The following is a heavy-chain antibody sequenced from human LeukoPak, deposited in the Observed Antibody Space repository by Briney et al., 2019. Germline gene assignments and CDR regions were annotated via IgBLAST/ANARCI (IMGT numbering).Heavy chain of an antibody. CDR3: ATQRSGIFDY. D-gene: IGHD1-14*01. CDR1: GFTFSNYL. J-gene: IGHJ4*02. V-gene: IGHV3-7*02. CDR2: IKQDGSEK. Sequence: GGSLRLSCATSGFTFSNYLMAWVRQAPGKGLEWVANIKQDGSEKYYVDYVKGRFTLSRDNAKNSLYLQMNSLRVEDTAVYYCATQRSGIFDYWGQGTLVTVSS.